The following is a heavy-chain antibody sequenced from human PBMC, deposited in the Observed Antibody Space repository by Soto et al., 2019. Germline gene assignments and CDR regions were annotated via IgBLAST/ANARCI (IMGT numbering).Heavy chain of an antibody. J-gene: IGHJ6*02. CDR3: ARSDPGAEAESVYYYYYGMDV. CDR1: GGSISSYY. CDR2: IYYSGST. Sequence: SETLSLTCTVSGGSISSYYWSWIRQPPGKGLEWIGYIYYSGSTNYNPSLKSRVTISVDTSKNQFSLKLSSVTAADTAVYYCARSDPGAEAESVYYYYYGMDVWGQGTTVTVSS. V-gene: IGHV4-59*01. D-gene: IGHD3-10*01.